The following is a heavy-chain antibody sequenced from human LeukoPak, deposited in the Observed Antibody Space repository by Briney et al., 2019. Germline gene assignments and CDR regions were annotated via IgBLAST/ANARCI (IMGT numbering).Heavy chain of an antibody. CDR3: ARILNSSDLPPGIAAAGPFDP. CDR2: IYYSGST. J-gene: IGHJ5*02. V-gene: IGHV4-59*08. D-gene: IGHD6-13*01. Sequence: TTSETLSLTRTVSGGSISSYYWSWIRQPPGKGLEWIGYIYYSGSTNYNPSLKSRVTISVDTSKNQFSLKLSSVTAADTAVYYCARILNSSDLPPGIAAAGPFDPWGQGTLVTVSS. CDR1: GGSISSYY.